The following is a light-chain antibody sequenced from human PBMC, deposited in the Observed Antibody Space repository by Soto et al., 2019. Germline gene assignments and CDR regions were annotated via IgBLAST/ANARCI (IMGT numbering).Light chain of an antibody. Sequence: DIVMTQSPEYLAVSLGERATINCKSSQNVLYSSNNRNLIAWYQQKPGQPPKLLIYWASTRESGVPDRCSGSGSGRDFTLTISSLQAEDVAVYYCQQYYSLPRYTVGQGTRLEIK. V-gene: IGKV4-1*01. J-gene: IGKJ2*01. CDR2: WAS. CDR1: QNVLYSSNNRNL. CDR3: QQYYSLPRYT.